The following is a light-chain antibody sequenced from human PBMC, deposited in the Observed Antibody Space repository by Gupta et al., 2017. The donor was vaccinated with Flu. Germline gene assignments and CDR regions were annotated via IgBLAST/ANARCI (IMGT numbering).Light chain of an antibody. V-gene: IGLV3-25*01. J-gene: IGLJ2*01. Sequence: SSELTQPPSVSVSLGQTARITCSGDALPKQFGYWYQLKSGQAPVSVIFRDTERSSGIPERFSGSASGTTVTLTITGVQAEDEADYYCQSADSSGAYRVFGGGTKLTVL. CDR3: QSADSSGAYRV. CDR2: RDT. CDR1: ALPKQF.